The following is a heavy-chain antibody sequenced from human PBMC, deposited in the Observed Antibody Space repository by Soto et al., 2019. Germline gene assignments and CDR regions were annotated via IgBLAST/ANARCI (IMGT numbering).Heavy chain of an antibody. Sequence: QLQLQESGPGLVKPSETLSLTCTVSGGSISTPNYYWGWIRQPPGKGLEWIGSIYYSGSTYYNPSLKSRVNIPVDTSRTQFSLRLTSVTAADTAVYYCARRYTGSYYDYWGQGTLVTVSS. V-gene: IGHV4-39*01. CDR1: GGSISTPNYY. CDR2: IYYSGST. D-gene: IGHD1-26*01. J-gene: IGHJ4*02. CDR3: ARRYTGSYYDY.